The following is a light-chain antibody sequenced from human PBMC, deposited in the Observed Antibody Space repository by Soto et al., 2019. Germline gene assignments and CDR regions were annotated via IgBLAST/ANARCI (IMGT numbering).Light chain of an antibody. CDR3: QSYDSSLSGDV. CDR2: ANN. Sequence: QSVLTQPPSVSGVPGQRVTISCAGSSSNIGAGYDVHWYQQLPGTAPKLLIYANNNRPSGVPDRFSGSKSGASASLAITGLQAEDEAEYYCQSYDSSLSGDVFGTGTKVTVL. CDR1: SSNIGAGYD. J-gene: IGLJ1*01. V-gene: IGLV1-40*01.